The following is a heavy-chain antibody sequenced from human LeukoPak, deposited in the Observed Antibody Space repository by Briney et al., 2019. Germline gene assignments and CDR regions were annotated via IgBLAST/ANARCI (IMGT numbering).Heavy chain of an antibody. Sequence: PGGSLRLSCAASGFTFSSYEMHWVRQAPGKGLEWVSYISSSGTTISYAQSVKGRFTITRDNAQNSLTLHMNTLRADDTAVYYCAKDGGTHFDHWGQGTLVTVSS. CDR1: GFTFSSYE. CDR2: ISSSGTTI. CDR3: AKDGGTHFDH. V-gene: IGHV3-48*03. D-gene: IGHD1-26*01. J-gene: IGHJ4*02.